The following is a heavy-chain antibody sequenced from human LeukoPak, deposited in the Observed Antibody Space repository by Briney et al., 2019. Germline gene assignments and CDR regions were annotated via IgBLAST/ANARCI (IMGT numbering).Heavy chain of an antibody. CDR1: GFTFTSYA. CDR3: ARRRWELLHGAFDI. Sequence: GGSLRLSCAASGFTFTSYAMNWVRQAPGKGLEWVSTISGSGGSTYYADSVKGRFTISRDNSKNTLYLQMNSLRAEDTAVYYCARRRWELLHGAFDIWGQGIMVTVSS. J-gene: IGHJ3*02. CDR2: ISGSGGST. V-gene: IGHV3-23*01. D-gene: IGHD1-26*01.